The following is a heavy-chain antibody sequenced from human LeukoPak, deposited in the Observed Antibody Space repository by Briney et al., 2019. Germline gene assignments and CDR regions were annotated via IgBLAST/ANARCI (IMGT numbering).Heavy chain of an antibody. Sequence: SETLSLTCTVSGGSISSYYWSWIRQPPGKGLEWIGYIYYSGSTNYNPSLKSRVTISVDTSKNQFSLKLSSVSAADTAVYYCARQSDASHYGGEVDYWGQGTLVTVSS. D-gene: IGHD4-23*01. J-gene: IGHJ4*02. CDR2: IYYSGST. CDR1: GGSISSYY. CDR3: ARQSDASHYGGEVDY. V-gene: IGHV4-59*01.